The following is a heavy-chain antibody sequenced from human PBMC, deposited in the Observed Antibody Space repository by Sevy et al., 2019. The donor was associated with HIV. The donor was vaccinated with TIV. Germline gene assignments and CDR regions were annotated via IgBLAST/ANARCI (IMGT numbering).Heavy chain of an antibody. J-gene: IGHJ4*02. CDR3: AREVNDINYDY. D-gene: IGHD3-9*01. CDR2: ISDDSST. Sequence: GGSLRLSCAASGFTFSNYGMHWVRQAPGKGLEWVSVISDDSSTFYADSVKGRSTISRDNSQNKMYLQMNSLSAEDKDVYYCAREVNDINYDYWGQGTLVTVSS. CDR1: GFTFSNYG. V-gene: IGHV3-23*01.